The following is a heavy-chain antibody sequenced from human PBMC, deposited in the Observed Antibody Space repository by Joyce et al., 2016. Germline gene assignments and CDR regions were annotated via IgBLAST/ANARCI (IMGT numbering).Heavy chain of an antibody. V-gene: IGHV5-51*01. CDR1: GYTFTNSW. CDR2: IYPGDCNI. J-gene: IGHJ4*02. Sequence: EVQLVQSGAEVKKAGESLKISCTASGYTFTNSWIGWVRQMPGQGLEWMGIIYPGDCNIRDRPSCQGQVTISADKSISIVYLQWSNLKTSDTAIYYCARHGGTRGYYGDPIDFWGQGTLVTVSS. CDR3: ARHGGTRGYYGDPIDF. D-gene: IGHD2/OR15-2a*01.